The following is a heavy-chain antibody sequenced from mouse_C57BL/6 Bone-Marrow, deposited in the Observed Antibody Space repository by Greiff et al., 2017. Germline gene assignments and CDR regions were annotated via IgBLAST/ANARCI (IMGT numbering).Heavy chain of an antibody. D-gene: IGHD2-5*01. J-gene: IGHJ4*01. V-gene: IGHV1-63*01. CDR1: GYTFTNYW. Sequence: QVQLQQSGAELVRPGTSVKMSCKASGYTFTNYWIGWAKQRPGHGLEWIGDIYPGGGYTNYNEKFKGKATLTADKSSSTAYLQFSRLTSEDSAIDYCARWGPVGSNYVNYAMDYWGQGTSVTVSS. CDR3: ARWGPVGSNYVNYAMDY. CDR2: IYPGGGYT.